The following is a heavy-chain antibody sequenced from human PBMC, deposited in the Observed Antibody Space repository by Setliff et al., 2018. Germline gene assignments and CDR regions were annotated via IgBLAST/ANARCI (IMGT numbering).Heavy chain of an antibody. CDR2: ISAYNGNT. V-gene: IGHV1-18*01. D-gene: IGHD6-19*01. CDR1: GYTFTSYG. J-gene: IGHJ6*02. Sequence: GASVKVSCKASGYTFTSYGISWVRQAPGQGLEWMGWISAYNGNTNYAQKLQGRVTMTTDTSTSTAYMELRSLRSDDTAVYYCARAYDYSSGWYFYYYGMDVWGQGTTVTVSS. CDR3: ARAYDYSSGWYFYYYGMDV.